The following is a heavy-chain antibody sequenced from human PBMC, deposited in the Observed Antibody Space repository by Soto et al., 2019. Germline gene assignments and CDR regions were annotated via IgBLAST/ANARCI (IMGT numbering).Heavy chain of an antibody. J-gene: IGHJ6*02. D-gene: IGHD6-13*01. V-gene: IGHV1-69*13. CDR1: GGTFTNYG. CDR2: ILPIFGTA. Sequence: ASVKVSCKASGGTFTNYGFSWVRQAPGQGLEWMGGILPIFGTANYAQKFQGRVTITADESISTAYLQWSSLKASDTAMYYCARSPPAGKRDGMDVWGQGTTVTVSS. CDR3: ARSPPAGKRDGMDV.